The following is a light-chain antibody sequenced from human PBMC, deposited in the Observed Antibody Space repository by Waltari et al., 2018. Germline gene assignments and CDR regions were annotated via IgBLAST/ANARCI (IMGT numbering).Light chain of an antibody. CDR3: CSCVGRNIYWV. J-gene: IGLJ3*02. V-gene: IGLV2-11*01. Sequence: QSALTQPRSVSGSPGQAVTISCTGTSSDVVADNFVSWYQHHPDKPPTLIIYDINKRPSGVPDRVSGSKSGNTASLTISGLQAEDEADYYCCSCVGRNIYWVFGGGTKLTVL. CDR2: DIN. CDR1: SSDVVADNF.